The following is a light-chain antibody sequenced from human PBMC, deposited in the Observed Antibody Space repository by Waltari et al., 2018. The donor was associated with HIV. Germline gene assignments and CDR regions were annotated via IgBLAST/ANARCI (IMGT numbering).Light chain of an antibody. V-gene: IGLV1-40*01. CDR2: GNT. CDR3: QSYDSRLSGPVV. CDR1: RSNIGAGYD. J-gene: IGLJ2*01. Sequence: QSVLTQPPSVSGAPGQRVTISCTGSRSNIGAGYDVHWYQKLPGTAPKLLIHGNTKRPSGVPDRFSGSKSGTSAPLAITGLHAEDEAEYYCQSYDSRLSGPVVFGGGTKLTVL.